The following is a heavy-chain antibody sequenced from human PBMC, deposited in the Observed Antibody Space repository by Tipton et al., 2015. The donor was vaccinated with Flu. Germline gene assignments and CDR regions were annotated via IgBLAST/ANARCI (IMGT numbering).Heavy chain of an antibody. CDR3: ARYRVRIFDH. Sequence: LVKPTQTLSLTCAISGDSVSTNSAAWNWIRQSPSRGLEWLGRIYYRSKWGSDYALSVASRLTINPDTSKNHFSLPLNSVTPEDTAVCYGARYRVRIFDHWGQGSLVTVSS. V-gene: IGHV6-1*01. D-gene: IGHD2-2*01. CDR1: GDSVSTNSAA. CDR2: IYYRSKWGS. J-gene: IGHJ4*02.